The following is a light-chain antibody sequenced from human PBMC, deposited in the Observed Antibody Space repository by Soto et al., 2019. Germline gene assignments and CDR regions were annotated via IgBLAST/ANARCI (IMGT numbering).Light chain of an antibody. CDR3: CSYAGTYTWV. Sequence: QSALTQPRSVSGSPGQSVTMSCTGTSSDVGGYNYVSWYQQDPGKAPKLIIYDVTERPSGVPDRFSGSKSGSTASLTISGLQAEDEADYYCCSYAGTYTWVFGGGTKLTVL. CDR1: SSDVGGYNY. CDR2: DVT. V-gene: IGLV2-11*01. J-gene: IGLJ3*02.